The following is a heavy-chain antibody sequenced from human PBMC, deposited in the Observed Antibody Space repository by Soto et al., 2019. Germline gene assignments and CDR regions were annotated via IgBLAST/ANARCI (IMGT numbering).Heavy chain of an antibody. D-gene: IGHD2-2*02. CDR2: IKSKTGGGTT. V-gene: IGHV3-15*07. CDR3: TIAIGSWFDP. CDR1: GFTFSNAW. Sequence: GGSLRLSCAASGFTFSNAWMNWVRQAPGKGLEWVGRIKSKTGGGTTDFAAPVKDRFTISRDDSKNTLYLQVNSLKTEDTAVYYCTIAIGSWFDPWGQGTLVTVSS. J-gene: IGHJ5*02.